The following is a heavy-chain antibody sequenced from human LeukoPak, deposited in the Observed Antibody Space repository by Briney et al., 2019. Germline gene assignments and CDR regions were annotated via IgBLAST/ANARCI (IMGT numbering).Heavy chain of an antibody. CDR2: IYYSGST. CDR1: GDSISGSSYY. J-gene: IGHJ4*02. V-gene: IGHV4-39*01. CDR3: ARHLRSSGYFNFDY. Sequence: PSETLSLTCSVSGDSISGSSYYWGWIRQPPGKGLEWIGSIYYSGSTYYNPSLKSRVTISVDTSKNQFSLKLSSVTAADTAVYYCARHLRSSGYFNFDYWGQGTLVTVSS. D-gene: IGHD3-22*01.